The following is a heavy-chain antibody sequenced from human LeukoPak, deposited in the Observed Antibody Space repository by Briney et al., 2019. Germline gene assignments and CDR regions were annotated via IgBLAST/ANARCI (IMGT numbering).Heavy chain of an antibody. CDR3: TRDHCSGDNCPSFDY. D-gene: IGHD2-15*01. V-gene: IGHV1-18*04. CDR1: GYTFTSFG. Sequence: GASLKVSCKPSGYTFTSFGISWVRQAPGQGLEWMGWIGAYNGDTNYAQKFQGRVTMTTDTSTSTAYMDLRSLRSDDTAVYYCTRDHCSGDNCPSFDYWGQGTLVTVSS. CDR2: IGAYNGDT. J-gene: IGHJ4*02.